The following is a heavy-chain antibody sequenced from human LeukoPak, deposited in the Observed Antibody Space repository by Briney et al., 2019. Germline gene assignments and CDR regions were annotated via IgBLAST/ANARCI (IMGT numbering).Heavy chain of an antibody. CDR2: MNPNSGHT. CDR1: GYTFTGYY. CDR3: AMYHYDSSGPYVGAFDI. J-gene: IGHJ3*02. Sequence: ASVTVSCKASGYTFTGYYVHWVRQAPGQGLEWLGWMNPNSGHTGFAQKFQGRVTMTRDTSISTAYMELSSLRSEDTAMYYCAMYHYDSSGPYVGAFDIWGQGTMVTVSS. V-gene: IGHV1-8*02. D-gene: IGHD3-22*01.